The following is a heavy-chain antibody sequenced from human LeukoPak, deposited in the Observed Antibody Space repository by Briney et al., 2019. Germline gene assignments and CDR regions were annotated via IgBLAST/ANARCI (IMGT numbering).Heavy chain of an antibody. CDR2: ISAYNGNT. CDR3: AREGGKDYYDSSGYYDY. Sequence: ASVKVSCKASGYTFTSYGISWVRQAPGQGLEWMGWISAYNGNTNYAQKLQGRVTMTTDTSTSTAYMELRSLRSEDTAVYYCAREGGKDYYDSSGYYDYWGQGTLVTVSS. CDR1: GYTFTSYG. J-gene: IGHJ4*02. V-gene: IGHV1-18*01. D-gene: IGHD3-22*01.